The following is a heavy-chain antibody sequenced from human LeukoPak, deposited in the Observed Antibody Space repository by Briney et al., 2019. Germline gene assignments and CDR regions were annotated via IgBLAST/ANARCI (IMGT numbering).Heavy chain of an antibody. CDR3: ATDLYCGGDCYLNRYFQH. D-gene: IGHD2-21*02. J-gene: IGHJ1*01. CDR1: GYTLTELS. CDR2: FDPEDGET. Sequence: ASVKVSCKVSGYTLTELSMHWVRRAPGKGLEWMGGFDPEDGETIYAQKLQGRVTMTEDTSTDTAYMELSSLRSEDTAVYYCATDLYCGGDCYLNRYFQHWGQGTLVTVSS. V-gene: IGHV1-24*01.